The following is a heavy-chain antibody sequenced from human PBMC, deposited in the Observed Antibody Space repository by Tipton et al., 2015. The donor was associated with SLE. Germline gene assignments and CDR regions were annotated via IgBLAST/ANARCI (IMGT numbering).Heavy chain of an antibody. CDR3: TKEIRGYYSAQ. J-gene: IGHJ6*02. Sequence: SLRLSCVGSGFTFINFAMHWVRQAPGKGLEWVAFISYDGSLKSYADSVRGRFTISRDQSEGTLYLQLDSLRREGTAMYFCTKEIRGYYSAQWGQGTTVTVSS. CDR1: GFTFINFA. CDR2: ISYDGSLK. D-gene: IGHD3-22*01. V-gene: IGHV3-30*02.